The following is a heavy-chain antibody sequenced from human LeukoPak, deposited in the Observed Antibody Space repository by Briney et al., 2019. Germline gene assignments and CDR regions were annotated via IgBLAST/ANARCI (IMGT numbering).Heavy chain of an antibody. CDR1: GGSVSSGSYY. V-gene: IGHV4-61*01. Sequence: PSETLSLTCTVSGGSVSSGSYYWSWIRQPPGKGLEWIGYIYYSGSTNYNPSLKSRVTISVDTSKNQFSLKLSSVTAADTAVYFCAKDRGSGWDGFDIWGQGTMVTVSS. CDR2: IYYSGST. CDR3: AKDRGSGWDGFDI. J-gene: IGHJ3*02. D-gene: IGHD3-10*01.